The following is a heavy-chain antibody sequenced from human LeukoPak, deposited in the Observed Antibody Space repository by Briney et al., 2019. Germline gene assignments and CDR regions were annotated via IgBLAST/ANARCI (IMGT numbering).Heavy chain of an antibody. J-gene: IGHJ3*02. CDR1: GGSISSYY. CDR3: ARDYYYDSSGYGAFDI. D-gene: IGHD3-22*01. CDR2: INHSGST. Sequence: SETLSLTCTVSGGSISSYYWSWIRQPPGKGLEWIGEINHSGSTNYNPSLKSRVTISVDTSKNQFSLKLSSVTAADTAVYYCARDYYYDSSGYGAFDIWGQGTMVTVSS. V-gene: IGHV4-34*01.